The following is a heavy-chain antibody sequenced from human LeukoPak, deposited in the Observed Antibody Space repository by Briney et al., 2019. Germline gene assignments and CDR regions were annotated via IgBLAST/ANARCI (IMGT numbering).Heavy chain of an antibody. CDR2: ISHDGRNK. CDR1: GLTFSTYA. D-gene: IGHD2-2*03. Sequence: PGRSLRLSCAASGLTFSTYAMHWVRQAPGKGLEWVAVISHDGRNKYYADSVKGRFTISRDNSKNTLSLNMTGLRDEDTAMYYCANPNTGPPGYYGMDVWGQGTAVTVSS. CDR3: ANPNTGPPGYYGMDV. J-gene: IGHJ6*02. V-gene: IGHV3-30-3*01.